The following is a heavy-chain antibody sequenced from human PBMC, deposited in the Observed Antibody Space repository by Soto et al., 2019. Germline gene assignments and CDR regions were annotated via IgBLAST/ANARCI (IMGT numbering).Heavy chain of an antibody. CDR2: IYYSGST. V-gene: IGHV4-61*01. J-gene: IGHJ4*02. CDR1: GCSVSSGSYY. Sequence: SEPLSLTCTVSGCSVSSGSYYWSWIRQPPGKGLEWIGYIYYSGSTNYNPSLKSRVTISVDTSKNQFSLKLSSVTAADTAVYYCARTMVGARAGYFDYWGRGTLVTVSS. D-gene: IGHD1-26*01. CDR3: ARTMVGARAGYFDY.